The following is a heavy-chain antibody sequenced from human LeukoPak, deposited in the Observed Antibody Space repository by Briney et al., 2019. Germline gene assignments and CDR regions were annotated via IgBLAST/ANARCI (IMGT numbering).Heavy chain of an antibody. CDR1: GFTFSSYS. D-gene: IGHD2-15*01. CDR3: ARAPSISCSGNNCYPGY. Sequence: GGSLRLSCAASGFTFSSYSMNWVRQAPGKGLEWVSSISSSSSYIYYADSVKGRFTISRDNAKNSLYLQMNSLRAEDTAVYYCARAPSISCSGNNCYPGYWGQGTPVTVSS. J-gene: IGHJ4*02. CDR2: ISSSSSYI. V-gene: IGHV3-21*01.